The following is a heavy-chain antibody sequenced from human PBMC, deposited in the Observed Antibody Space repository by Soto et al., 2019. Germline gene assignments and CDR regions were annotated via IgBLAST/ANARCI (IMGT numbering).Heavy chain of an antibody. CDR2: ISYDGSNK. J-gene: IGHJ4*02. CDR3: AKVGDTAAIWGHFDY. V-gene: IGHV3-30*18. CDR1: GFTFSSYG. D-gene: IGHD5-18*01. Sequence: GGSLRLSCAASGFTFSSYGMHWVRQAPGKGLEWVAVISYDGSNKYYADSVKGRFTISRDNSKNTLYLQMNSLRAEDTAVYYCAKVGDTAAIWGHFDYWGQGTRVTVSS.